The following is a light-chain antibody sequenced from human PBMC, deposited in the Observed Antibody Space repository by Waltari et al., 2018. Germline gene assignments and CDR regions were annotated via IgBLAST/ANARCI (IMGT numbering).Light chain of an antibody. CDR3: QQYNRWPPIT. Sequence: EVVMTQSPATLSVSPGERATLSCRASHGISDNLAWYQQKPGQAPRLLIYGAFTRATGIPTMFTGSGSGTEFTLTINSLQSEDSAVYYCQQYNRWPPITFGQGTRLEIK. CDR2: GAF. J-gene: IGKJ5*01. CDR1: HGISDN. V-gene: IGKV3-15*01.